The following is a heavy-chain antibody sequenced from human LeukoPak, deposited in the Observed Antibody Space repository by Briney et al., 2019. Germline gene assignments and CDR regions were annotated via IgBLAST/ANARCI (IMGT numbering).Heavy chain of an antibody. Sequence: GGSLRLSCAASGFTFSSYAMSWVRQAPGKGLDWVSAISGSGGSTYYADSVKGRFTISRDNSKNTLYLQMNSLRAEDTAVYYCAKGGRGYSYGDYYFDYWGQGTLVTVSS. CDR1: GFTFSSYA. J-gene: IGHJ4*02. CDR2: ISGSGGST. D-gene: IGHD5-18*01. V-gene: IGHV3-23*01. CDR3: AKGGRGYSYGDYYFDY.